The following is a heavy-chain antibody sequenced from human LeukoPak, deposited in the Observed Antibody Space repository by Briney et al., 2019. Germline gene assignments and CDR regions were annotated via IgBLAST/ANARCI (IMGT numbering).Heavy chain of an antibody. CDR1: GFTFSNYA. CDR2: ISGGGGRR. CDR3: GGITVVRGLRFDY. V-gene: IGHV3-23*01. D-gene: IGHD3-10*01. J-gene: IGHJ4*02. Sequence: GGSLRLSCVASGFTFSNYAMSWVRQAPGKGLEWVSSISGGGGRRNYADSVKGRFTISRDSSTNTLYLQMHSLSVEDTAVYYYGGITVVRGLRFDYGGQGTLVTVSS.